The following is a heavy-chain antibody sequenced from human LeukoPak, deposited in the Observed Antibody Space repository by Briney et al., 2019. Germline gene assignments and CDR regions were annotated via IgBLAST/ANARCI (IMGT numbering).Heavy chain of an antibody. CDR2: IKQDGSQK. Sequence: GGSLRLSCAASGFSFSSYWMTWVRQAPGKGLEWVANIKQDGSQKYYVDSVKGRFTISRDNAKNSLYLQMKSLRAEDTAVYYCVSTGSQLDYWGQGTLVTVSS. CDR1: GFSFSSYW. V-gene: IGHV3-7*01. D-gene: IGHD2-2*01. CDR3: VSTGSQLDY. J-gene: IGHJ4*02.